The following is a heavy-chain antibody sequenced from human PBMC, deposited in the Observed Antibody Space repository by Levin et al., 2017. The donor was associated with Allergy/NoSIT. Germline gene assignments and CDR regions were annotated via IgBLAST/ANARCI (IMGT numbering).Heavy chain of an antibody. V-gene: IGHV4-39*01. CDR2: IYYSGST. Sequence: SETLSLTCAVSGGSVSSSSYYWGWIRQPPGKGLEWIGNIYYSGSTYYNPSLKSRVTISVDTSKNQFSLKLSSVTAADTAVYYCARRNDFYLFDFWGQGTLVTVSS. CDR1: GGSVSSSSYY. J-gene: IGHJ4*02. CDR3: ARRNDFYLFDF. D-gene: IGHD3/OR15-3a*01.